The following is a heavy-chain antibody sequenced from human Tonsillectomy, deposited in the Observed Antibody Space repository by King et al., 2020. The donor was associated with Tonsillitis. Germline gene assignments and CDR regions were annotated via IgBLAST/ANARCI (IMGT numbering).Heavy chain of an antibody. CDR2: IRSKANSYAT. D-gene: IGHD4-17*01. V-gene: IGHV3-73*02. CDR3: IRFAAPEYGDYGDY. J-gene: IGHJ4*02. CDR1: GFTFSGSA. Sequence: VQLVESGGGLVQPGGSLKLSCAASGFTFSGSAMHWVRQASGKGLEWVGRIRSKANSYATAYTASVKGSFVISRDDSKNTMYLRMNSLKTEDTAVYYCIRFAAPEYGDYGDYWGQGTLVTVSS.